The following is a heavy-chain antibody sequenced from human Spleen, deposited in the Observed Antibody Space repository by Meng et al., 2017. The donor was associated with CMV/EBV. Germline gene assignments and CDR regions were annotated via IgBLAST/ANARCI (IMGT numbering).Heavy chain of an antibody. CDR3: AKALSYYYDSSGYYPFDY. CDR1: SSYA. J-gene: IGHJ4*02. CDR2: IRGSGGST. Sequence: SSYAMSWVRQAAGKGLEWVAAIRGSGGSTYYADSGKGRFTISRDNSKNTLYLQMNSLRAEDTAVYYCAKALSYYYDSSGYYPFDYWGQGTLVTVSS. V-gene: IGHV3-23*01. D-gene: IGHD3-22*01.